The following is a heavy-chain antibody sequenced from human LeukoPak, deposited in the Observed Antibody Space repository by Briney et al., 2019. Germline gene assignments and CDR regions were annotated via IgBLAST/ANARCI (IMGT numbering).Heavy chain of an antibody. CDR1: GFTFSSYA. D-gene: IGHD5-24*01. CDR2: ISGSGGST. V-gene: IGHV3-23*01. CDR3: AKVGRDGYNYDHYYYYMDV. J-gene: IGHJ6*03. Sequence: GGSLRLSCAASGFTFSSYAMSWVRQAPGKGLEWVSAISGSGGSTYYADSVKGRFTISRDNSKNTLYLQMNSLRAEDTAVYYCAKVGRDGYNYDHYYYYMDVWGKGTTVTVSS.